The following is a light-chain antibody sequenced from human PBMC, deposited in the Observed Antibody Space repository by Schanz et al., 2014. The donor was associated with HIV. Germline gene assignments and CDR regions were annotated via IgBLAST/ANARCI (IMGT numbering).Light chain of an antibody. CDR3: SSYTTSVTLI. CDR1: SSDLSRSDY. J-gene: IGLJ2*01. V-gene: IGLV2-14*01. CDR2: EVS. Sequence: QSALTQPASVSGSPGQSVTISCTSTSSDLSRSDYVCWYQHHPGKAPKLMIFEVSNRPSGVSNRFSGSKSGNTASLTISGLQAEDEADYYCSSYTTSVTLIFGGGTKLTVL.